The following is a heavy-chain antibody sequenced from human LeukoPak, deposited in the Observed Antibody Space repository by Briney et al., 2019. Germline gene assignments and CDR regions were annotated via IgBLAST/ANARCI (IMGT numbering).Heavy chain of an antibody. J-gene: IGHJ4*02. CDR1: GFIVSGNY. V-gene: IGHV3-53*01. CDR3: VKLSSGSGSKFGFDS. D-gene: IGHD6-19*01. CDR2: ITNGGVTT. Sequence: PGGSLRLSCAASGFIVSGNYMSWVRQTPGKSLEWVSIITNGGVTTYYADSVRGRFTISRDNSKNMLYLQMNSLRAEDTAVYYCVKLSSGSGSKFGFDSWGQGTLVTVSS.